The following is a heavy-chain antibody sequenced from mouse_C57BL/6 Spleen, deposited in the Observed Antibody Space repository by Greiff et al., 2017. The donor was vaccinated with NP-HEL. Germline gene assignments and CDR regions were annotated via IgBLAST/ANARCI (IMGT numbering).Heavy chain of an antibody. CDR3: ASGYYGNYYAMDY. D-gene: IGHD2-1*01. CDR1: GYTFTDYN. Sequence: VQLQQSGPELVKPGASVKMSCKASGYTFTDYNMHWVKQSHGKSLEWIGYINPNNGGTSYNQKFKGKATLTVNKSSSTAYMELRSLTSEDSAVYYCASGYYGNYYAMDYWGQGTSVTVSS. CDR2: INPNNGGT. V-gene: IGHV1-22*01. J-gene: IGHJ4*01.